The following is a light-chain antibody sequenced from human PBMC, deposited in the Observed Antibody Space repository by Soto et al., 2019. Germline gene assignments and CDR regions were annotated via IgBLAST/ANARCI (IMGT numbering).Light chain of an antibody. CDR3: LQDYNFPRT. CDR1: QAIRND. Sequence: AIQMTQSPSSLSASVGDRVIITCRASQAIRNDLGWYQQKPGKAPNLLIYAASSLQSGVPSRFSGSGSGTDFTLTISSLQPEDFATYYCLQDYNFPRTFGQGTKLELK. V-gene: IGKV1-6*01. CDR2: AAS. J-gene: IGKJ2*01.